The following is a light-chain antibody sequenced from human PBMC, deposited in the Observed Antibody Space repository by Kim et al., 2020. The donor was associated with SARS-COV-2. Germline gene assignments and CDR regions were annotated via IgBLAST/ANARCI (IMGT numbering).Light chain of an antibody. CDR1: SSDGGSYNL. Sequence: GQTITISSIGTSSDGGSYNLVSWYQQHQGKAPKLMIYEVSKRPSGVSNRFSGSKSGNTASLTISGLQAEDEADYYCCSYAGSSTLVFGGGTQLTVL. CDR3: CSYAGSSTLV. V-gene: IGLV2-23*02. J-gene: IGLJ3*02. CDR2: EVS.